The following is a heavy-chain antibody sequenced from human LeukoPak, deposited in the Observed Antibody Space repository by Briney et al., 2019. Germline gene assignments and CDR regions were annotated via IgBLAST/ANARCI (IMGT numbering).Heavy chain of an antibody. V-gene: IGHV3-21*01. CDR1: GFTFSSYS. D-gene: IGHD3-22*01. CDR2: ISSSSSYI. Sequence: GGSLRLSCAAFGFTFSSYSMNWVRQAPGKGLEWVSSISSSSSYIYYADSVKGRFTISRDNAKNSLYLQMNSLRAEDTAVYYCARGYYDSSGYCDYWGQGTLVTVSS. J-gene: IGHJ4*02. CDR3: ARGYYDSSGYCDY.